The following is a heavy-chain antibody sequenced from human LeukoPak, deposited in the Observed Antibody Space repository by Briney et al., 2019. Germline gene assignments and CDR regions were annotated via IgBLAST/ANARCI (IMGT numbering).Heavy chain of an antibody. CDR3: ARDSSATPSYYYGMDV. V-gene: IGHV1-46*01. J-gene: IGHJ6*02. D-gene: IGHD1-26*01. Sequence: ASVKVSCKASGYTFTSYCVHWVRQAPGQGLQWMAVINPSGGSTSYAQKFQGRVTLTRDTSTSTVYMELSSLRSEDTAVYYCARDSSATPSYYYGMDVWGQGTTVTVSS. CDR1: GYTFTSYC. CDR2: INPSGGST.